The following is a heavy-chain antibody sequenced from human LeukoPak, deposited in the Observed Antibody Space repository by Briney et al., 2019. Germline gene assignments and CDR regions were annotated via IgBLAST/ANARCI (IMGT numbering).Heavy chain of an antibody. Sequence: GGTLRLSCAASGFTFSSYSMNWVRQAPGKGLEWVSYISSSSSTIYYADSVKGRFTISRDNAKNSLYLQMNSLRAEDTAVYYCASSSREYYYYMDVWDKGTTVTISS. J-gene: IGHJ6*03. CDR2: ISSSSSTI. CDR3: ASSSREYYYYMDV. V-gene: IGHV3-48*01. CDR1: GFTFSSYS.